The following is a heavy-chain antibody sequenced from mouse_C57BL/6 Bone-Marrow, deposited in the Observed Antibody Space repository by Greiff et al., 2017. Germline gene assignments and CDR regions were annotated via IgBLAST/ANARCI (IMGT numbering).Heavy chain of an antibody. V-gene: IGHV14-3*01. J-gene: IGHJ2*01. CDR3: ARVGGLDY. CDR1: GYNFKSNW. CDR2: IDPANGNT. Sequence: VQLQQPVAELVRPGASVKLSCTASGYNFKSNWMHWVKQRPGQGLEWIGRIDPANGNTNYNPKFQGKATITADKSSNTAYMQLSSLTSEDAAVYYCARVGGLDYWGQGTTLTVSS.